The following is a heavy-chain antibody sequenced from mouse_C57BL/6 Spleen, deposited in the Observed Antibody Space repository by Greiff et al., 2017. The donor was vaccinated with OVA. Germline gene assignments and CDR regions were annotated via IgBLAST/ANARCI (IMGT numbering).Heavy chain of an antibody. V-gene: IGHV5-16*01. J-gene: IGHJ1*03. CDR2: INYDGSST. D-gene: IGHD2-3*01. Sequence: EVKLMESEGGLVQPGSSMKLSCTASGFTFSDYYMAWVRQVPEKGLEWVANINYDGSSTYYLDSLKSRFIISRDNAKNILYLQMSSLKSEDTATYYCARAYDCYYDWYFDVWGTGTTVTVSS. CDR3: ARAYDCYYDWYFDV. CDR1: GFTFSDYY.